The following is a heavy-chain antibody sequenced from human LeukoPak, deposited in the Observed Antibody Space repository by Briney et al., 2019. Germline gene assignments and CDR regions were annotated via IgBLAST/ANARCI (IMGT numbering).Heavy chain of an antibody. Sequence: GGPLRLSCEASGFTFITITRTGFRKAPGKGRSWVYSFVGSSGIIDYADSVRGRFTISRDNAKNSLYLQMNSLRAEDTAVYYCARGSTYYESSGQVPFDYWGQGTLVTVSS. CDR1: GFTFITIT. CDR3: ARGSTYYESSGQVPFDY. J-gene: IGHJ4*02. CDR2: FVGSSGII. V-gene: IGHV3-48*01. D-gene: IGHD3-22*01.